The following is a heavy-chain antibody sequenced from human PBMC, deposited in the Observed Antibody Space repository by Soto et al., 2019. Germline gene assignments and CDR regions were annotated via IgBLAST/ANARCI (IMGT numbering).Heavy chain of an antibody. D-gene: IGHD2-8*01. CDR1: GFTFSSYG. J-gene: IGHJ4*02. Sequence: GGSLRLSCAASGFTFSSYGMHWVRQAPGKGLEWVAVISYDGSNKYYADSVKGRFTISRDNSKNTLYLQMNSLRAEDTAVYYCAKDTGKGYCTNGVCYNTPDYWGQGTLVTVSS. CDR2: ISYDGSNK. V-gene: IGHV3-30*18. CDR3: AKDTGKGYCTNGVCYNTPDY.